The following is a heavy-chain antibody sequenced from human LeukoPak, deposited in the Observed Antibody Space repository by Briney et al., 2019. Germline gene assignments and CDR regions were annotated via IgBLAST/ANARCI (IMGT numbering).Heavy chain of an antibody. Sequence: PSETLSLTCTVSGGSISSYYWSWIRQPPGKGLEWIGYIYYSGSTNYNPSLKSRVTISVDTSKNQFSLKLSSVTAADTAVYYCARGPYGSGHNWFDPWGQGTLVTVFS. CDR3: ARGPYGSGHNWFDP. J-gene: IGHJ5*02. CDR1: GGSISSYY. D-gene: IGHD3-10*01. CDR2: IYYSGST. V-gene: IGHV4-59*01.